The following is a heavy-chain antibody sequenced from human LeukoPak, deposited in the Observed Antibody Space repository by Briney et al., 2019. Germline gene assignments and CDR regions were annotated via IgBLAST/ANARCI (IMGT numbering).Heavy chain of an antibody. CDR3: ARLIPIVGAPLWEYYFDY. V-gene: IGHV4-4*07. Sequence: TSETLSLTCTVSGGSISSYYWSWIRQPAGKGLEWIGRIYTSGSTNYNPSLKSRVTMSVDTSKNQFSLKLSSVTAADTAVYCCARLIPIVGAPLWEYYFDYWGQGTLVTVSS. CDR2: IYTSGST. D-gene: IGHD1-26*01. J-gene: IGHJ4*02. CDR1: GGSISSYY.